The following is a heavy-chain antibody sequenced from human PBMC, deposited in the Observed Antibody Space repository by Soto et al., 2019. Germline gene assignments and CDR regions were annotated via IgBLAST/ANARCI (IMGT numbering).Heavy chain of an antibody. CDR2: IYTSGST. D-gene: IGHD3-10*01. V-gene: IGHV4-4*07. J-gene: IGHJ6*02. CDR1: GGSISSYY. Sequence: PSETLSLTCTVSGGSISSYYWSWIRQPAGKGLEWIGRIYTSGSTNYNPSLKSRVTMSVDTSKNQFSLKLSSVTAADTAVYYCARDPVDAQLWFGELSVYYYGMDVSGPVTKVTVSS. CDR3: ARDPVDAQLWFGELSVYYYGMDV.